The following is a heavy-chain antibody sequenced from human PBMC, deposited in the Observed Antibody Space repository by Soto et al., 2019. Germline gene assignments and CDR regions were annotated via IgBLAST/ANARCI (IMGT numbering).Heavy chain of an antibody. CDR3: AKDRGIIVKAGDAFDV. Sequence: QVQLVESGGGVVQPGRSLRLSCAASGFTFSDYAMHWVRQAPGKGLEWVAVTSYDGSNKYYADSVKGRFTISRDNSKNTVSLQMDSLRAEDTAVYYCAKDRGIIVKAGDAFDVWGQGTKVTVSS. CDR1: GFTFSDYA. J-gene: IGHJ3*01. D-gene: IGHD3-16*02. CDR2: TSYDGSNK. V-gene: IGHV3-30-3*01.